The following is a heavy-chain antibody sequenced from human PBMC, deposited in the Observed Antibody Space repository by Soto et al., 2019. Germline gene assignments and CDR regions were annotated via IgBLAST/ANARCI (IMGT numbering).Heavy chain of an antibody. V-gene: IGHV6-1*01. J-gene: IGHJ4*02. CDR2: TYRRSQWYS. D-gene: IGHD6-19*01. CDR1: GDSVSNTDAA. Sequence: PSQTLSLTCDISGDSVSNTDAAWNWIRQSPSRGFEWLGRTYRRSQWYSDYARSVKSRLTINPDTSKNQFSLQLNSVTPEDTAVYFCVRGRYRTGLFDSWGQGTLVTVSS. CDR3: VRGRYRTGLFDS.